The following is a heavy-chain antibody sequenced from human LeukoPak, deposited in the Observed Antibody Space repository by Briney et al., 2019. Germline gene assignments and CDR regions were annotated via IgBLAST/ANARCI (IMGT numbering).Heavy chain of an antibody. J-gene: IGHJ4*02. CDR3: ARGGVPGGFYGSFDY. CDR2: IYYSGST. V-gene: IGHV4-61*01. CDR1: GGSISGSTYY. D-gene: IGHD3-3*01. Sequence: SETLSLTCTVSGGSISGSTYYWSWMRQPPGRGLEWIGYIYYSGSTNHNPSLQSRVTISVDTSKNQFSLKLNSVTAADTAVYYCARGGVPGGFYGSFDYWGQGTLVSVSS.